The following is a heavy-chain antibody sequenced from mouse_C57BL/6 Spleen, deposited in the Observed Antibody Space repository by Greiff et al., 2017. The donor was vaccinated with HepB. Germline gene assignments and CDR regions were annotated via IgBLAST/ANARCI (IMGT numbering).Heavy chain of an antibody. CDR1: GYTFTSYW. J-gene: IGHJ2*01. V-gene: IGHV1-69*01. Sequence: QVQLQQPGAELVMPGASVKLSCKASGYTFTSYWMHWVKQRPGQGLEWIGEIDPSDSYTNYNQKLKGKSTLTVDKSSSTAYMQLSILTSEDSAVYYCASVPYGYGFDYWGQGTTLTVSS. D-gene: IGHD2-2*01. CDR2: IDPSDSYT. CDR3: ASVPYGYGFDY.